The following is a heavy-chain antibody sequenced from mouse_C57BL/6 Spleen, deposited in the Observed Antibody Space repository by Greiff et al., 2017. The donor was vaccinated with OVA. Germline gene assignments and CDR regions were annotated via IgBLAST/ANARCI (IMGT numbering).Heavy chain of an antibody. CDR2: ISSGGSYT. J-gene: IGHJ2*01. Sequence: EVHLVESGGDLVKPGGSLKLSCAASGFTFSSYGMSWVRQTPDKRLEWVATISSGGSYTYYPDSVKGRFTISRDNAKNTLYLQMSSLKSEDTAMYYCARGLTVYYFDYWGQGTTLTVSS. CDR3: ARGLTVYYFDY. V-gene: IGHV5-6*01. CDR1: GFTFSSYG. D-gene: IGHD4-1*01.